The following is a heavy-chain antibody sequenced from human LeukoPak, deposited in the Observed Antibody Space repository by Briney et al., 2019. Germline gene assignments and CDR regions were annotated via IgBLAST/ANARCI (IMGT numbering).Heavy chain of an antibody. CDR1: GYTFTDYY. Sequence: ATVKISCKVSGYTFTDYYMHWAQQAPGKGLEWMELVDPESGETIYAEKFQGRVTITADTSTDTAYMELNSLRSEDTAVYYCATDRLKSGRNNNLGDYWGQGTLVTVSS. CDR2: VDPESGET. CDR3: ATDRLKSGRNNNLGDY. D-gene: IGHD3-16*01. V-gene: IGHV1-69-2*01. J-gene: IGHJ4*02.